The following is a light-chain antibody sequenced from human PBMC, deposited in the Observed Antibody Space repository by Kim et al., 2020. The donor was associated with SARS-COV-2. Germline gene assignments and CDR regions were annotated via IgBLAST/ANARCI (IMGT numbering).Light chain of an antibody. CDR3: QQRNNWPRVT. Sequence: SPGERATLSCRASQSVSNYLAWYQHKPGQAPRLLIYDASNRATGIPVRFSGSGSGTDFTLTISSLQPEDFAIYYCQQRNNWPRVTFGQGTRLEIK. CDR1: QSVSNY. CDR2: DAS. J-gene: IGKJ5*01. V-gene: IGKV3-11*01.